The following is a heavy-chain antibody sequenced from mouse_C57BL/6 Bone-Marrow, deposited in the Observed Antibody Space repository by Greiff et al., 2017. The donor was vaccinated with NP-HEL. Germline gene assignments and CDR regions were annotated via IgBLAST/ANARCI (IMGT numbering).Heavy chain of an antibody. CDR3: TTYYSNYRCAY. CDR1: GFNIKDYY. V-gene: IGHV14-1*01. D-gene: IGHD2-5*01. J-gene: IGHJ3*01. CDR2: IDPEDGDT. Sequence: VQLQQSGAELVRPGASVKLSCTASGFNIKDYYMHWVKQRPEQGLEWIGRIDPEDGDTEYAPKFQGKATMTADTSSNTAYLQLSSLTSEDTAVYYCTTYYSNYRCAYWGQGTLVTVSA.